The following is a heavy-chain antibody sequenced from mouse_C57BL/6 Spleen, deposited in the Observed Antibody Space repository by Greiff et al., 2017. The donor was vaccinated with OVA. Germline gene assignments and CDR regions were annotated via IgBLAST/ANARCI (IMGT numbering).Heavy chain of an antibody. CDR1: GYTFTDYE. V-gene: IGHV1-15*01. CDR3: TREVYSFDY. Sequence: VKLQQSGAELVRPGASVTLSCKASGYTFTDYEMHWVKQTPVHGLEWIGAIDPETGGTAYNQKFKGKAILTADKSSSTAYMELRSLTSEDSAVYYCTREVYSFDYWGQGTTLTVSS. CDR2: IDPETGGT. D-gene: IGHD2-1*01. J-gene: IGHJ2*01.